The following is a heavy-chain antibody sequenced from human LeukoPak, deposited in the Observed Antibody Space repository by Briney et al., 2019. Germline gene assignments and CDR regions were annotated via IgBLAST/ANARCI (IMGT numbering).Heavy chain of an antibody. CDR2: ISSSSSYI. D-gene: IGHD4-17*01. J-gene: IGHJ4*02. CDR3: ARDKLDYGDYVFNY. CDR1: GFTFSSYS. Sequence: GSLRLSCAASGFTFSSYSMNWVRQAPGKGLEWVSSISSSSSYIYYADSVKGRFTTSRDNAKNSLYLQMNSLRAEDTAVYYCARDKLDYGDYVFNYWGQGTLVTVSS. V-gene: IGHV3-21*01.